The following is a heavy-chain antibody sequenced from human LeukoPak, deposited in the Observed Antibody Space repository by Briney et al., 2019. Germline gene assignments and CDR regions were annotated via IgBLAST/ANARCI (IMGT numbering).Heavy chain of an antibody. J-gene: IGHJ6*02. D-gene: IGHD6-19*01. CDR1: GFTFSSYE. CDR3: ARSSYSSGWYNYYYGMDV. CDR2: ISSSGSTI. Sequence: PGGSLRLSCAASGFTFSSYEMNWVRQAPGKGLEWVSYISSSGSTIYYADSVKGRFTISRDNAKNSLYLQMNSLRAEETAVYYCARSSYSSGWYNYYYGMDVWGQGTTVTVSS. V-gene: IGHV3-48*03.